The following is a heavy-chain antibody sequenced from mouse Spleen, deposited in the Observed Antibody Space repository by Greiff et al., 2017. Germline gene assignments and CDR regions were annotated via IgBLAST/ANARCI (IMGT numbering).Heavy chain of an antibody. CDR3: ASGVYYDSFMDY. V-gene: IGHV5-9-3*01. CDR1: GFTFSSYA. Sequence: EVQGVESGGGLVKPGGSLKLSCAASGFTFSSYAMSWVRQTPEKRLEWVATISSGGSYTYYPDSVKGRFTISRDNAKNTLYLQMSSLRSEDTAMYYCASGVYYDSFMDYWGQGTSVTVSS. D-gene: IGHD2-4*01. CDR2: ISSGGSYT. J-gene: IGHJ4*01.